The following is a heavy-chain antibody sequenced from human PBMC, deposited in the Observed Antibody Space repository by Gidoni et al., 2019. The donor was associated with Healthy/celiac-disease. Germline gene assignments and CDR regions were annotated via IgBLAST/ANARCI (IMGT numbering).Heavy chain of an antibody. CDR3: ARSSTVTTDRPYYFDY. V-gene: IGHV4-59*01. CDR2: TYYSGST. D-gene: IGHD4-17*01. J-gene: IGHJ4*02. CDR1: GGSISRYS. Sequence: QVQLQESGPGLVKPSETLSLTCTVPGGSISRYSWSWTRQPPGKGLEWIGYTYYSGSTNYNPSLKSRVTISVDTSKNQFSLKLSSVTAADTAVYYCARSSTVTTDRPYYFDYWGQGTLVTVSS.